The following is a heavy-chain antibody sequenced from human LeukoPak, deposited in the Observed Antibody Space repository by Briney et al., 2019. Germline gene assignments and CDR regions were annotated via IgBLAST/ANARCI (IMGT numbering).Heavy chain of an antibody. CDR3: ARGASRADY. J-gene: IGHJ4*02. V-gene: IGHV3-21*01. CDR1: GFTFRSYN. CDR2: ISSSSSYI. Sequence: TGGSLRLSCAASGFTFRSYNMNWVRQAPGKRPEWVSSISSSSSYIYYADSVKGRFTTSRDNAKNSLYLQMNSLRAEDTALYYCARGASRADYWGQGTLVTVSS.